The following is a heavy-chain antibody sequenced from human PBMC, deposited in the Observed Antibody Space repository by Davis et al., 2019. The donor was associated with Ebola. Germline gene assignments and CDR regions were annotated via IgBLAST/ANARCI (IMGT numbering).Heavy chain of an antibody. J-gene: IGHJ4*02. D-gene: IGHD4-17*01. Sequence: ASVKVSCKTSGYTFTGYYMHWVRQAPGQGLEWMGRINPNSGGTNYAQKFQGRVTMTRDTSISTAYMELSRLRSDDTAVYYCASFMTTVTYNDYWGQGTLVTVSS. V-gene: IGHV1-2*06. CDR2: INPNSGGT. CDR3: ASFMTTVTYNDY. CDR1: GYTFTGYY.